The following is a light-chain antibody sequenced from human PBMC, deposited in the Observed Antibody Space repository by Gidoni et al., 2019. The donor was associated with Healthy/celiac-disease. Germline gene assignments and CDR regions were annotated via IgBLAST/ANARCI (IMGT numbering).Light chain of an antibody. Sequence: IVFTQSPGTLSLSPGERATLSCKASQGVSNSYLACYQQTPGEAPRLLIYGASSRATVIPNRFSSGASATVITLTISRLEPENVAVYYCQQYDSSPRTFGEGTKVEIK. CDR2: GAS. J-gene: IGKJ1*01. CDR1: QGVSNSY. V-gene: IGKV3-20*01. CDR3: QQYDSSPRT.